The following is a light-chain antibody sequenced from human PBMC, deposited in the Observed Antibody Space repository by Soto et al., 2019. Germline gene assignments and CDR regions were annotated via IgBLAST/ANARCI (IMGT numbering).Light chain of an antibody. Sequence: QSVLTQPPSASGTPGQRVTISCSGSSSNIGSNYVYWYQQLPGTAPKLLIYRNNQRPSGVPDRFSGSKSGTSASLAISGLRSEEEADYYGAAWDDSLSGLWVFGGGTKLTVL. CDR1: SSNIGSNY. V-gene: IGLV1-47*01. CDR3: AAWDDSLSGLWV. J-gene: IGLJ3*02. CDR2: RNN.